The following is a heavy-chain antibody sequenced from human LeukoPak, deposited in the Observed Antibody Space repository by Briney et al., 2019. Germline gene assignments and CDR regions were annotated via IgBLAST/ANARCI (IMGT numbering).Heavy chain of an antibody. Sequence: ASVTVSCKASGYTFTSYDSNWVRQATGQGLEWMGWMNPNSDNTGYAQKFQGRVTMTRNTSISTAYMELSSLRSEDTAVYYCASGPEGSGSYYKRGYYGMDVWGQGPTVTVSS. J-gene: IGHJ6*02. CDR2: MNPNSDNT. CDR1: GYTFTSYD. CDR3: ASGPEGSGSYYKRGYYGMDV. V-gene: IGHV1-8*01. D-gene: IGHD3-10*01.